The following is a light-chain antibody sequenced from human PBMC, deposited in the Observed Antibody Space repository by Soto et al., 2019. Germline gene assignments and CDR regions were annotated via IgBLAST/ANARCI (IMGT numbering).Light chain of an antibody. J-gene: IGKJ5*01. V-gene: IGKV3-15*01. CDR3: QQYNSWPPIT. CDR1: QSVSGN. Sequence: VMTQSPATLSVSPGERATLSCRASQSVSGNLAWYQQKPGQAPTLLIYHAAARATGVPTRFSGSGSGTEFTLTISSLQSEDSAVYYCQQYNSWPPITFGQGTRLEIK. CDR2: HAA.